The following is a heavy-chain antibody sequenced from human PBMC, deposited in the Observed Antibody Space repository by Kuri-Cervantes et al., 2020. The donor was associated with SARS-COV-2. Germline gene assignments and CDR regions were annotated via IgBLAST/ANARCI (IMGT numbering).Heavy chain of an antibody. Sequence: ASVKVSCKASGYTFTSYDINWVRQATGQGLEWMGWMNPNSGNTGYAQKFQGRVTMTRNTSISTAYMELSSLRSEDTAVYYCARAGCGGDCYVRGLGGSDYWGQGTLVTVSS. CDR1: GYTFTSYD. D-gene: IGHD2-21*02. CDR2: MNPNSGNT. J-gene: IGHJ4*02. CDR3: ARAGCGGDCYVRGLGGSDY. V-gene: IGHV1-8*01.